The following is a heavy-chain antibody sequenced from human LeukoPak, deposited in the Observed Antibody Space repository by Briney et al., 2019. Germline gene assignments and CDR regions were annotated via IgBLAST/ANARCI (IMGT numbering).Heavy chain of an antibody. Sequence: SETLSLTCAVYGGSFSGYYWSWIRQPPGKGLEWIGEINHSGSTNYNPSLKSRVTISVDTSKNQLSLKLSSVTAADTAVYYCARGDFWSGYFPQRRPFDYWGQGTLVTVSS. J-gene: IGHJ4*02. V-gene: IGHV4-34*01. CDR1: GGSFSGYY. CDR2: INHSGST. CDR3: ARGDFWSGYFPQRRPFDY. D-gene: IGHD3-3*01.